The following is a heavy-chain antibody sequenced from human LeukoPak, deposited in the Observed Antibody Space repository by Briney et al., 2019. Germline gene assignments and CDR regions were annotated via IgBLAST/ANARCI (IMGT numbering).Heavy chain of an antibody. V-gene: IGHV4-59*08. Sequence: SETLSLTCTVSGGSLSNYYWSWIRLPPGKGLEWIGYIYYSGSTNYNPSLKSRVTISVDTSKNQFSLKLSSVTAADTAVYYCARMDVAWGQGTLVTVSS. CDR1: GGSLSNYY. CDR2: IYYSGST. J-gene: IGHJ5*02. CDR3: ARMDVA. D-gene: IGHD5-12*01.